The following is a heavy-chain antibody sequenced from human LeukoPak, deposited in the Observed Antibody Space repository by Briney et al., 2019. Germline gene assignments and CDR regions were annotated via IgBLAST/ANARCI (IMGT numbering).Heavy chain of an antibody. CDR2: ISGNGDST. D-gene: IGHD2-15*01. Sequence: GGSLRLSCSASGFTFSSYPMHWVRQAPGKGLEYVSTISGNGDSTYYADSVKGRFTISRHSSQNTVYLQMNSLRAEDTAVYYCARAQYCSGGSCYSGTLGSWGQGTLVTVSS. CDR3: ARAQYCSGGSCYSGTLGS. V-gene: IGHV3-64*04. CDR1: GFTFSSYP. J-gene: IGHJ5*02.